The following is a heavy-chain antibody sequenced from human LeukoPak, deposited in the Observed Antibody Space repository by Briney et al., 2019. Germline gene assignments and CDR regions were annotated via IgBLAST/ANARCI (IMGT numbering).Heavy chain of an antibody. J-gene: IGHJ3*02. CDR2: IYYSGST. CDR1: GGSISSATYY. CDR3: ARANDFRENAFDI. V-gene: IGHV4-61*01. Sequence: SETLSLTCTVSGGSISSATYYWSWIRQPPGKGLEWIGYIYYSGSTNYNPSLKSRVTISVDTSKNQFSLKLSSVTAADTAVYYCARANDFRENAFDIWGQGTMVTVSS. D-gene: IGHD1-1*01.